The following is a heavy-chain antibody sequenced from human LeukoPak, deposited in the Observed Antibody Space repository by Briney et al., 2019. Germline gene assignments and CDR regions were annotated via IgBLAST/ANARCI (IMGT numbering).Heavy chain of an antibody. V-gene: IGHV3-23*01. Sequence: GGSLRLSCAASGFTLSSYAMSWVRQAPGKGLEWGSAMSGSGGSTYYADSVKGRFTISRDNSKNPLYLLMTSLLAEDTAVYYCARDEHYYDSSGYFGYYYYYMDVWGKGTTVTVSS. CDR2: MSGSGGST. CDR3: ARDEHYYDSSGYFGYYYYYMDV. CDR1: GFTLSSYA. D-gene: IGHD3-22*01. J-gene: IGHJ6*03.